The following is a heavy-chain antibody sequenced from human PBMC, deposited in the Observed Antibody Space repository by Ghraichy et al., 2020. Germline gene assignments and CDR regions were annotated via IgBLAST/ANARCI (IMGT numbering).Heavy chain of an antibody. CDR2: IYTSGNT. CDR1: GGSISSYY. D-gene: IGHD6-19*01. J-gene: IGHJ4*02. Sequence: SETLSLTCTVSGGSISSYYWSWIRQPPGKGLEWIGYIYTSGNTNYNPSLKSRVTISVDTSNNQFSLKLSSVTAADTAVYYCARAVARSARFDYWGQGALVTVSS. CDR3: ARAVARSARFDY. V-gene: IGHV4-59*01.